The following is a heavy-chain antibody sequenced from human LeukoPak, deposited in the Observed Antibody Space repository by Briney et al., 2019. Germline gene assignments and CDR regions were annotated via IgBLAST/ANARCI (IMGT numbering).Heavy chain of an antibody. Sequence: GGSLRLSCAASGFTFSRYAMYWVRQAPGKGLEWVALISYDGTNKYYADSVKGRFTISRDNSKNTLYLQMNSLRAEDTAVYYCARDSHIVVVTAIRGDYFDYWGQGTLVTVSS. J-gene: IGHJ4*02. CDR2: ISYDGTNK. CDR1: GFTFSRYA. CDR3: ARDSHIVVVTAIRGDYFDY. D-gene: IGHD2-21*02. V-gene: IGHV3-30*01.